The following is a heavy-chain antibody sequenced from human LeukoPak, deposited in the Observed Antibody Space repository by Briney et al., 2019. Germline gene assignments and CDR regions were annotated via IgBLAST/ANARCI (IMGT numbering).Heavy chain of an antibody. Sequence: ASVKVSCKASGGTLSSYAISWVRQAPGQGLEWMGGIIPIFGTANYAQKFQGRVTITADESTSTAYMELSSLRSEDTAVYYCARAGHYYDSSGYWARPPEYFQHWGQGTLVTVSS. V-gene: IGHV1-69*13. D-gene: IGHD3-22*01. CDR3: ARAGHYYDSSGYWARPPEYFQH. CDR1: GGTLSSYA. CDR2: IIPIFGTA. J-gene: IGHJ1*01.